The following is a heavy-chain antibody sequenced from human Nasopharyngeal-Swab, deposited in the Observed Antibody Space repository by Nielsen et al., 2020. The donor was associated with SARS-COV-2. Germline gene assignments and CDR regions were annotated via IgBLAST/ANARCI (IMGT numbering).Heavy chain of an antibody. V-gene: IGHV3-7*01. CDR1: GFTFSSYW. J-gene: IGHJ4*02. CDR2: IKEDGSAK. Sequence: GESLKISCAVSGFTFSSYWMTWVRQAPGKGLEWVANIKEDGSAKYYVGSVNGRFTISRDNSKNSLYLQMNSLRAEDTAVYYCARDGDYSGWELTDYWGQGTLVTVSS. CDR3: ARDGDYSGWELTDY. D-gene: IGHD1-26*01.